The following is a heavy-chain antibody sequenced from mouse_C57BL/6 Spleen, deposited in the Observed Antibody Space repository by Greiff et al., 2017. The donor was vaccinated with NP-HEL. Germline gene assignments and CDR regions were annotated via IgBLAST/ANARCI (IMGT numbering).Heavy chain of an antibody. CDR1: GYSITSGYY. D-gene: IGHD2-10*02. CDR3: ARDRAYGNYGFAY. V-gene: IGHV3-6*01. CDR2: ISYDGSN. J-gene: IGHJ3*01. Sequence: EVQRVESGPGLVKPSQSLSLTCSVTGYSITSGYYWNWIRQFPGNKLEWMGYISYDGSNNYNPSLKNRISITYDTSKNQFFLKLNSVTTEDTATYYCARDRAYGNYGFAYWGQGTLVTVSA.